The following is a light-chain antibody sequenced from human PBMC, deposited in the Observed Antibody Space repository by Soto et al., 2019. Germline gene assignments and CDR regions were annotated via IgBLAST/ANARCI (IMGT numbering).Light chain of an antibody. V-gene: IGLV1-47*01. Sequence: QPVLTQPPSASGTPGQRVTISCSGSSSNIGYNYVYWYQQLPATAPKLLIYKNDQRPSGVPDRFSASKYGTASSLAISGLRSEDEAEYYCAAWVDSLSGWVFGGGTKVTVL. CDR2: KND. J-gene: IGLJ3*02. CDR3: AAWVDSLSGWV. CDR1: SSNIGYNY.